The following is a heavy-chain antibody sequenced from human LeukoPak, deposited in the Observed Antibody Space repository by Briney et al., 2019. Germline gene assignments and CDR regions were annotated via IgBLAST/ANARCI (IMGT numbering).Heavy chain of an antibody. Sequence: PGGSLRLSCAASGFTFSSYGMHWVRQAPGKGLEWVAVISSDGSDKHYVDSVKGRFTISRDNSRNTLYLQMNSLRAEDTAVYYCAKDRRLGEYAGEFDYWGQGTLVTVSS. CDR3: AKDRRLGEYAGEFDY. J-gene: IGHJ4*02. CDR2: ISSDGSDK. CDR1: GFTFSSYG. D-gene: IGHD2/OR15-2a*01. V-gene: IGHV3-30*18.